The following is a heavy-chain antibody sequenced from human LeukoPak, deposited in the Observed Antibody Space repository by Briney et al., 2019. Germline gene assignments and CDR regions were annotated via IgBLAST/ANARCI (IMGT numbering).Heavy chain of an antibody. CDR3: ARLDKDIVVVPAARVHYYYYGMDV. CDR1: GYSFTSYW. V-gene: IGHV5-51*01. D-gene: IGHD2-2*01. J-gene: IGHJ6*02. CDR2: IYPGDSDT. Sequence: GEPLKISCKGSGYSFTSYWIGWVRQMPGKGLEWMGIIYPGDSDTRYSPSFQGQVTISADKSISTAYLQWSSLKASDTAMYYCARLDKDIVVVPAARVHYYYYGMDVWGQGTTVTVSS.